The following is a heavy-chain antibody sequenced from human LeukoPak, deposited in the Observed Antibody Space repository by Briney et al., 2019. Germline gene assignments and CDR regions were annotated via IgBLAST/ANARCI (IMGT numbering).Heavy chain of an antibody. Sequence: ASVKVSCKASGYTFTGYYMHWVRQAPGQGLEWMGWINPNSGGTNYAQKFQGRVTLTRDTSINTAYMELSSLRSDDTAVYYCARVGELAAVIEDYWGQGALVTVS. CDR3: ARVGELAAVIEDY. D-gene: IGHD6-13*01. CDR2: INPNSGGT. J-gene: IGHJ4*02. V-gene: IGHV1-2*02. CDR1: GYTFTGYY.